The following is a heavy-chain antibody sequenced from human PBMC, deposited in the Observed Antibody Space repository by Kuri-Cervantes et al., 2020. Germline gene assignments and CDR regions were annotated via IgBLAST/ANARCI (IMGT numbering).Heavy chain of an antibody. J-gene: IGHJ3*02. CDR1: GFTFSSYG. V-gene: IGHV3-33*01. D-gene: IGHD6-13*01. Sequence: GGSLRLSCAASGFTFSSYGMHWVRQAPGKGLEWVAVIWYDGSNKYYADSVKGRFTISRDNSKNTLYLQMNSLRAEDTAVYYCAREDGFEQLVRAFDIWGQGTMVTVSS. CDR2: IWYDGSNK. CDR3: AREDGFEQLVRAFDI.